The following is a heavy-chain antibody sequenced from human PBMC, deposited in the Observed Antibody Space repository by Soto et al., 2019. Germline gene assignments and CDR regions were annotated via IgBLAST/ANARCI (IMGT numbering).Heavy chain of an antibody. CDR3: TRDLNHDCGP. D-gene: IGHD2-21*01. CDR1: GFTFSDYW. J-gene: IGHJ5*02. CDR2: MNPDGSEQ. Sequence: EVHLVESGGALVQPGGSLRLSCAASGFTFSDYWMTWVRQTPGKGLEGVANMNPDGSEQYYLDSVKGRFTISRDNAKNSLYLQMNHLRGEGTAVYYCTRDLNHDCGPWGQGTQVIVSS. V-gene: IGHV3-7*04.